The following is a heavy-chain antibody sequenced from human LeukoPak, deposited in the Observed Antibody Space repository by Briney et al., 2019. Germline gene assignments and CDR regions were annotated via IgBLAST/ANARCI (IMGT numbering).Heavy chain of an antibody. Sequence: PGGSLRLSFAASGFTFSNYAMSWVRQAPGKGLEWVSAISGSGGSTYYADSVKGRFTISRDNSKNTLYLQMNSLRAEDTAVYYCVKHYYSYYYAMDVWGQGTTVTVSS. CDR3: VKHYYSYYYAMDV. V-gene: IGHV3-23*01. J-gene: IGHJ6*02. CDR2: ISGSGGST. CDR1: GFTFSNYA.